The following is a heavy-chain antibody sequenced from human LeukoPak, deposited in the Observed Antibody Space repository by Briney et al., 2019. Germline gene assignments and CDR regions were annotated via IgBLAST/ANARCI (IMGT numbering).Heavy chain of an antibody. Sequence: GGSLRLSCAASGFTFSSYAMSWVRQAPGKGLEWVSAISGSGGSTYYADSVKGRFTISRDNSKNSLYLQMNSLRAEDTALYYCAKAFKGYCSGGSCYSLFVGQLGMDVWGQGTTVTVSS. V-gene: IGHV3-23*01. J-gene: IGHJ6*02. D-gene: IGHD2-15*01. CDR2: ISGSGGST. CDR3: AKAFKGYCSGGSCYSLFVGQLGMDV. CDR1: GFTFSSYA.